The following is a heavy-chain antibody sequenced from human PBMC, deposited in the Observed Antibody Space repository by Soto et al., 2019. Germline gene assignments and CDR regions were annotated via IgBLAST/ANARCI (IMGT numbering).Heavy chain of an antibody. CDR3: ATRTDYYYGSGSLGGMEV. CDR1: GGSISSGSYY. J-gene: IGHJ6*02. V-gene: IGHV4-31*03. Sequence: QVQLQESGPGLVKPSQTLSLTCTVSGGSISSGSYYWSWIRQLPGKGLEWIGYIDYSGSTYYNPSLKSRVTISVDTSKNQFSLKLNSVNAADTAVYYCATRTDYYYGSGSLGGMEVWGQGTTVTVSS. D-gene: IGHD3-10*01. CDR2: IDYSGST.